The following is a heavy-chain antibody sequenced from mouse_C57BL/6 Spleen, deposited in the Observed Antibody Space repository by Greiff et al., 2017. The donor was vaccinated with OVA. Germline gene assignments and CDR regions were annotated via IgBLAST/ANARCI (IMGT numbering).Heavy chain of an antibody. V-gene: IGHV1-69*01. CDR1: GYTFTSYW. D-gene: IGHD2-5*01. CDR3: ARGYSNYPYYAMDY. J-gene: IGHJ4*01. Sequence: QVQLQQSGAELVMPGASVKLSCKASGYTFTSYWMHWVKQRPGQGLEWIGEIDPSDSYTNYNQKFKGKSTLTVDKSSSTAYMQLSSLTSEDSAVYYCARGYSNYPYYAMDYWGQGTSVTVSS. CDR2: IDPSDSYT.